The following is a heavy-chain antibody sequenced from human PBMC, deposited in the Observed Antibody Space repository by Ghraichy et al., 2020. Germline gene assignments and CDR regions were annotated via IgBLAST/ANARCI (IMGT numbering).Heavy chain of an antibody. D-gene: IGHD6-19*01. CDR1: GGTFSSYT. CDR3: ASKEISRIAVAGRGALDGMDV. J-gene: IGHJ6*02. V-gene: IGHV1-69*02. CDR2: IIPILGIA. Sequence: SVKVSCKASGGTFSSYTISWVRQAPGQGLEWMGRIIPILGIANYAQKFQGRVTITADNSTSTAYMELSSLRSEDTAVYYCASKEISRIAVAGRGALDGMDVWGQGTTVTVSS.